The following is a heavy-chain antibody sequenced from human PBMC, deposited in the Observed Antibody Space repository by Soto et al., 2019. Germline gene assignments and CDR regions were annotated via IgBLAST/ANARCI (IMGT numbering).Heavy chain of an antibody. Sequence: QVQLVESGGGVVQPGRSLRLSCAASGFTFSSYGMHWVRQAPGKGLEWVAVIWYDGSNKYYADSVKGRFTISRDNSKNTLYLQMNSLIAEDTAVYYCARAMGTPPYYYGMDVWGQGTTVTVSS. CDR1: GFTFSSYG. J-gene: IGHJ6*02. D-gene: IGHD1-7*01. V-gene: IGHV3-33*01. CDR2: IWYDGSNK. CDR3: ARAMGTPPYYYGMDV.